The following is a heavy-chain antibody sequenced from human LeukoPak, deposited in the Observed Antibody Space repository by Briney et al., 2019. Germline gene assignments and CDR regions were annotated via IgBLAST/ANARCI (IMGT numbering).Heavy chain of an antibody. V-gene: IGHV3-23*01. CDR2: ISGSGDDT. J-gene: IGHJ4*02. CDR3: ARDPVRDGYPYSFDY. D-gene: IGHD5-24*01. Sequence: GGSLRLSCAASGFTFSDYAMSWVRQAPGKGLEWVSAISGSGDDTYYADSVKGRFTISRDNSKNTLYLQMDSLGGEDTAVYYCARDPVRDGYPYSFDYWGQGTLVTVSS. CDR1: GFTFSDYA.